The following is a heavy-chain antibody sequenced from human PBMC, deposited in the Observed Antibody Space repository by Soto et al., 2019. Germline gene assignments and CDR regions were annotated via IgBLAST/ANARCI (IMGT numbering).Heavy chain of an antibody. CDR2: ISGSGGIT. D-gene: IGHD6-19*01. CDR3: AKDGGRAVAANFDL. Sequence: GSLRLSCAASEFIFSSYAMAWVRQAPGKGLEWVSIISGSGGITYLADSVKGRFTISRDNPKNTLHLQMNTLRAEDTAIYYCAKDGGRAVAANFDLWGHGTLVTVSS. CDR1: EFIFSSYA. V-gene: IGHV3-23*01. J-gene: IGHJ4*01.